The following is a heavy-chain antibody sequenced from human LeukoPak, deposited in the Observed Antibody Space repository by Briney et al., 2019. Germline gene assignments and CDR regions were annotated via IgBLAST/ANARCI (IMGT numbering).Heavy chain of an antibody. D-gene: IGHD2-21*02. V-gene: IGHV1-46*01. J-gene: IGHJ4*02. CDR2: INPTGGST. CDR3: ARDHYHKIHSVMVTASDY. CDR1: GYIFTSYY. Sequence: ASVKVSCTASGYIFTSYYIHWVRQAPGEGLEWMGIINPTGGSTSYAQKFQGRVTMTRDTSTSTVYMELSSLRSEDTAVYYCARDHYHKIHSVMVTASDYWGQGNLVIVSS.